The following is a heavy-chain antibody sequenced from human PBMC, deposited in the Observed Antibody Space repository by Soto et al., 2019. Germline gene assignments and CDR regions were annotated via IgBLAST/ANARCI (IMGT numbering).Heavy chain of an antibody. D-gene: IGHD2-2*01. Sequence: QVQLVQSGAEVKKPGSSVKVSCKASGGTFSSSAISWVRQSPGQGLEWMGGIIPIYETTNYAQEFQGRVTITADESKSTGYMELSSLRSEDTAVYYCARSQGSSTSLEIYYYYYYGMDVWGQGTTVTVSS. CDR1: GGTFSSSA. CDR3: ARSQGSSTSLEIYYYYYYGMDV. J-gene: IGHJ6*02. V-gene: IGHV1-69*01. CDR2: IIPIYETT.